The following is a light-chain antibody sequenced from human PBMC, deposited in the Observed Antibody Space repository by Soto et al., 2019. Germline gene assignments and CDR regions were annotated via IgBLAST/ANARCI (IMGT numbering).Light chain of an antibody. J-gene: IGKJ2*01. CDR2: GAS. CDR1: QSVSSSY. CDR3: QQYGSSPMYT. V-gene: IGKV3-20*01. Sequence: EIVLTQSPGTLSLSPGERATLSCRASQSVSSSYLAWYQQKPGQAPRLLIYGASSRATGIQDRFSGSGSGTDFTLTISRLETEDFAVYYCQQYGSSPMYTFGQGTKLEIK.